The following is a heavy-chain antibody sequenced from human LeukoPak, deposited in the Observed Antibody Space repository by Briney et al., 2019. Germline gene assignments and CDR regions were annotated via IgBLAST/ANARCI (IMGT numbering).Heavy chain of an antibody. CDR2: IKQDGSVK. V-gene: IGHV3-7*01. CDR3: ARIGYTSSSTDY. D-gene: IGHD5-12*01. CDR1: GFTFTNYW. J-gene: IGHJ4*02. Sequence: GGSLRLSCAATGFTFTNYWMSWVRQAPGKGPEWVANIKQDGSVKYYVDSVKGRFTISRDNAKDSLYLQMTSLRVEDTAVYFCARIGYTSSSTDYWGQGTLVTVSS.